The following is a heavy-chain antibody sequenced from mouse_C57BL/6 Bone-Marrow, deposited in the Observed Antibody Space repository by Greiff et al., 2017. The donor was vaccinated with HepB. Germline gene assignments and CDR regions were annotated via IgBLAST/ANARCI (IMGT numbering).Heavy chain of an antibody. CDR1: GYSFTDYN. V-gene: IGHV1-39*01. Sequence: EVQLQQSGPELVKPGASVMISCKASGYSFTDYNMNWVKQSNGKSLEWIGVINPNYGTTSYNQKFKGKATLTVDQSSSTAYMQLNSLTSEDSAVYYCAHYYGSRYWYFDVWGTGTTVTVSS. CDR2: INPNYGTT. CDR3: AHYYGSRYWYFDV. J-gene: IGHJ1*03. D-gene: IGHD1-1*01.